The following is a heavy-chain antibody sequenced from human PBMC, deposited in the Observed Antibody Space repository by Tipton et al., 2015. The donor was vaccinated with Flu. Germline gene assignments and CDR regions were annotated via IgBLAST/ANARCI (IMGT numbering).Heavy chain of an antibody. Sequence: TLSLTCTVSGGSISSGSYYWSWIRQPAGKGLEWIGRIYTSGSTNYNPSLKSRVTISVDTSKNQFSLKLNSVTAADTAVYYCARERWATWYFDYWGQGTLVAVSS. D-gene: IGHD5-12*01. V-gene: IGHV4-61*02. CDR3: ARERWATWYFDY. CDR2: IYTSGST. J-gene: IGHJ4*02. CDR1: GGSISSGSYY.